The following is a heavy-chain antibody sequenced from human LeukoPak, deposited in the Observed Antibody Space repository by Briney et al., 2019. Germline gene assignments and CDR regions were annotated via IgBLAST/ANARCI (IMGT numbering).Heavy chain of an antibody. CDR3: AKNGQSGFSFDP. J-gene: IGHJ5*02. Sequence: PSETLSLTCTVSGFSISSGYYWGWIRQPPGERLEWIGIISHSWSTYYNPSLKSRVTISADTSKNQFSLKLNSVTAADTAVYYCAKNGQSGFSFDPWGQGTLVTVSS. CDR2: ISHSWST. CDR1: GFSISSGYY. V-gene: IGHV4-38-2*02. D-gene: IGHD3-3*01.